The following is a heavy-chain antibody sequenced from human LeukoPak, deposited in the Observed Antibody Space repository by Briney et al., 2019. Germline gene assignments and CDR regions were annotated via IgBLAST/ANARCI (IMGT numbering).Heavy chain of an antibody. CDR1: GFTFSNYA. D-gene: IGHD6-13*01. V-gene: IGHV3-20*04. CDR2: INWNGGST. J-gene: IGHJ4*02. CDR3: ARDGIYSSSWYSPSDY. Sequence: GGSLRLSCAASGFTFSNYAMSWVRQAPGKGLEWVSGINWNGGSTGYADSVKGRFTISRDNAKNSLYLQMNSLRAEDTALYYCARDGIYSSSWYSPSDYWGQGTLVTVSS.